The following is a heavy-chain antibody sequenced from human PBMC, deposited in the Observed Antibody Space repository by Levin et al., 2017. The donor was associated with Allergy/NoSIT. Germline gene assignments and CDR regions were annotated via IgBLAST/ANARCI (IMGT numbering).Heavy chain of an antibody. J-gene: IGHJ3*02. D-gene: IGHD6-19*01. V-gene: IGHV4-39*01. Sequence: SQTLSLTCTVSGGSITSSSYYWGWIRQPPGKGLEWIATFYYTGSTYYNASLKSRISVSVNASKNQFSLRLSSVTATDTAVYYCARRNGGRQWLVSAFHIWGQGTMVTVSS. CDR3: ARRNGGRQWLVSAFHI. CDR1: GGSITSSSYY. CDR2: FYYTGST.